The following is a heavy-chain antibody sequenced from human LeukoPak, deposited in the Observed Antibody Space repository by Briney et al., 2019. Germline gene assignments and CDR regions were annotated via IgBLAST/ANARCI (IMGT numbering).Heavy chain of an antibody. Sequence: GESPKISCKGSGYRFTNYWIGWVRQMPGKGLECMGIIYRDDSDIRYSLSFQGQVTISADKSVSTAYLQWSSLKASDTAIYYCARHTRGVDTALVQDAFDIWGQGTRVTVSS. V-gene: IGHV5-51*01. CDR1: GYRFTNYW. CDR3: ARHTRGVDTALVQDAFDI. J-gene: IGHJ3*02. CDR2: IYRDDSDI. D-gene: IGHD5-18*01.